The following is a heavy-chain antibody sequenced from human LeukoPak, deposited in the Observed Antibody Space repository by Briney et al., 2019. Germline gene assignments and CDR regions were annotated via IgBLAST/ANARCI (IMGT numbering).Heavy chain of an antibody. Sequence: PGGSLRLSCAASGFTFSNYYMGWVRQAPGKGLEWVSVIYGGGATYYADSVKGRFTISRDNSKNTMYLQMNSLRVEDTALYYCARRGNYVDYYMDVWGKGTTVTVSS. D-gene: IGHD1-7*01. V-gene: IGHV3-66*02. CDR1: GFTFSNYY. J-gene: IGHJ6*03. CDR3: ARRGNYVDYYMDV. CDR2: IYGGGAT.